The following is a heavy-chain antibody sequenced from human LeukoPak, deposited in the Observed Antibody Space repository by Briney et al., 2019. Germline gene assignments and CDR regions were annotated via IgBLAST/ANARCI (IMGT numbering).Heavy chain of an antibody. CDR1: GFTFSSFA. V-gene: IGHV3-23*01. Sequence: GGSLRLSCAASGFTFSSFAMSWVRQAPGKGLEWVSGIVSSGGITFYADSVKGRFTISRDNSKNTLYLQMNSLRAEDTAVYYCAKTYGSYYIYWGQGTLVTVSS. J-gene: IGHJ4*02. CDR3: AKTYGSYYIY. CDR2: IVSSGGIT. D-gene: IGHD1-26*01.